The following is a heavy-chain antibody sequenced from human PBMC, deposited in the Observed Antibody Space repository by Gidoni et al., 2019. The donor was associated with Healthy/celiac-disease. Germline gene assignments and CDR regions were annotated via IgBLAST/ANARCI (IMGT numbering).Heavy chain of an antibody. CDR2: ISSSSSTI. J-gene: IGHJ4*02. D-gene: IGHD5-18*01. Sequence: EVQLVESGGVLVQPGGSLRLSCAAPGFTFSSYSMNWVRQAPGKGLEWVSYISSSSSTIYYADSVKGRFTISRDNAKNSLYLQMNSLRAEDTAVYYCAISQMATALPFDYWGQGTLVTVSS. CDR3: AISQMATALPFDY. V-gene: IGHV3-48*01. CDR1: GFTFSSYS.